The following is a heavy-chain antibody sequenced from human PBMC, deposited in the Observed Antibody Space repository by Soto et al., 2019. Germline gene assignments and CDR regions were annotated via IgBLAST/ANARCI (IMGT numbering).Heavy chain of an antibody. CDR3: ARDGIVGTTDFFDY. V-gene: IGHV3-21*01. J-gene: IGHJ4*02. Sequence: VGSLRLSCAGSGFIFSGYSMNWVRQASGKGLEWVSSISTTSTYIYYADSVKGRFTVSRDNAKNSLYLQMTGLRPEDTAMYYCARDGIVGTTDFFDYWGQGTLVTVSS. CDR1: GFIFSGYS. D-gene: IGHD1-26*01. CDR2: ISTTSTYI.